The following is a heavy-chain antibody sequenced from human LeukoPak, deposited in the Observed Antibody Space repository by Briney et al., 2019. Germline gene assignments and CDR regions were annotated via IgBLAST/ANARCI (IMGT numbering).Heavy chain of an antibody. J-gene: IGHJ4*02. CDR1: GFTFSSYG. CDR3: AKSEWLSQYYFDY. D-gene: IGHD3-3*01. CDR2: IWYDGSNK. Sequence: PGRSLRLSCAASGFTFSSYGMHWVRQAPGKGLEWVAVIWYDGSNKYYADSVKGRFTISRDNSKNTLYLQMNSLRAEDTAVYYCAKSEWLSQYYFDYWGRGTLVTVSS. V-gene: IGHV3-33*06.